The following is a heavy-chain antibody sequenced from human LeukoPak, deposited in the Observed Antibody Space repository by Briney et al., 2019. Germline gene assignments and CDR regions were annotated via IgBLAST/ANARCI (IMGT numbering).Heavy chain of an antibody. Sequence: SETLSLTCTVSGYSISSGYYWGWIRQPPGKGLEWIGSIYHSGSTNYNPSLKSRVTISVDTSKNQFSLKLSSVTAADTAVYYCARVSYYDSSGYYDRSAYYYYYMDVWGKGTTVTVSS. CDR2: IYHSGST. CDR1: GYSISSGYY. D-gene: IGHD3-22*01. V-gene: IGHV4-38-2*02. J-gene: IGHJ6*03. CDR3: ARVSYYDSSGYYDRSAYYYYYMDV.